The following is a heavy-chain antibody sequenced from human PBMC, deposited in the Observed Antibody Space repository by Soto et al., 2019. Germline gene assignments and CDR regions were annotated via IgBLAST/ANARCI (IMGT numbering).Heavy chain of an antibody. CDR1: GYTFTSYG. J-gene: IGHJ6*02. CDR3: ARDPRYIRGWPPYYYYYCMDV. V-gene: IGHV1-18*01. CDR2: ISAYNGNT. Sequence: GASVKVSCKASGYTFTSYGISWVRQAPGQGLEWMGWISAYNGNTNYAQKLQGRVTMTTDTSTSTAYMELRSLRSDDTAVYYCARDPRYIRGWPPYYYYYCMDVWGQGTTVTVSS. D-gene: IGHD6-19*01.